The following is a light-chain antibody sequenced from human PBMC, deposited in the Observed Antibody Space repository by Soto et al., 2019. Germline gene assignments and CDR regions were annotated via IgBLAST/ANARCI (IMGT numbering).Light chain of an antibody. CDR1: QSISSE. J-gene: IGKJ2*01. Sequence: EIVMTQSPATLSVSPGERATLSCRASQSISSELAWYQQRPGQPPRLLIYGASTRATGVPDRVTGSGSGSDFTLTISGPQAEDFAIYYCQQGHNWPLTFGQGTRLEI. V-gene: IGKV3-15*01. CDR2: GAS. CDR3: QQGHNWPLT.